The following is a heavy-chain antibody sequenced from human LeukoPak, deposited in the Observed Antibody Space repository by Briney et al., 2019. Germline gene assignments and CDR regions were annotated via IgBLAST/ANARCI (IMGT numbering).Heavy chain of an antibody. CDR1: GGSFSGYY. V-gene: IGHV4-34*01. D-gene: IGHD6-13*01. CDR3: ARLHRGVAAAGTGYYFDC. Sequence: PSETLSLTCAVYGGSFSGYYWSWIRQPPGKGLEWIGEINHSGSTNYNPSLKSRVTISVDTSKNQFSLKLSSVTAADTAVYYCARLHRGVAAAGTGYYFDCWGQGTLVTVSS. J-gene: IGHJ4*02. CDR2: INHSGST.